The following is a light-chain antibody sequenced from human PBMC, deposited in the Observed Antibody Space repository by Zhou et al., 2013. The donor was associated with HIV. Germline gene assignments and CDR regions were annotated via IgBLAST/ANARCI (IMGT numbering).Light chain of an antibody. CDR2: GAS. CDR1: QSVSSSH. CDR3: QHLD. V-gene: IGKV3-20*01. J-gene: IGKJ3*01. Sequence: EIVLTQSPGTLSLSPGETATLSCRASQSVSSSHLAWYQQKPGQAPRLLIYGASSRATGIPDRFSGSGSGTDFTLTISRLEPEDFAVYYCQHLDFGPGTKVDIK.